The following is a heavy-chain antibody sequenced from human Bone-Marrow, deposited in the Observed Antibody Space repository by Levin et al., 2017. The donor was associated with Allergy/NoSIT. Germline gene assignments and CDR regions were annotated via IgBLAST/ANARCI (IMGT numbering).Heavy chain of an antibody. D-gene: IGHD2-21*02. CDR2: FDPVDGEM. CDR3: ATVTAPNWFDS. J-gene: IGHJ5*01. Sequence: ASVKVSCKVSGDTLSKLSISWVRQAPGKGLEWMGGFDPVDGEMIYAQKLEGRVFMTEDTSTDTANMDLTSLTSDDTAMYYCATVTAPNWFDSWGQGTLVTVSS. V-gene: IGHV1-24*01. CDR1: GDTLSKLS.